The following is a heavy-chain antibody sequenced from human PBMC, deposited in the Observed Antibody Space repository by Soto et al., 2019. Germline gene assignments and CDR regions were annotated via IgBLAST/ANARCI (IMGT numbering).Heavy chain of an antibody. Sequence: PGGSLRLSCAASGFTFSSYAMSWVRQAPGKGLEWVSATSGSGGSTYYADSVKGRFTISRDNSKNTLYLQMNSLRAEDTAVYYCAKGSPAAPHPRWFVSWGQGTLVTIFS. D-gene: IGHD2-2*01. CDR2: TSGSGGST. CDR1: GFTFSSYA. CDR3: AKGSPAAPHPRWFVS. V-gene: IGHV3-23*01. J-gene: IGHJ5*01.